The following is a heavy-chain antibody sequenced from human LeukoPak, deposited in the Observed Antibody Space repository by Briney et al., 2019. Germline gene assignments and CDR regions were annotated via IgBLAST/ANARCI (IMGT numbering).Heavy chain of an antibody. J-gene: IGHJ4*02. D-gene: IGHD2-15*01. CDR1: GGSISSSSYF. CDR2: IYHSGVT. V-gene: IGHV4-39*07. CDR3: ARDRATPYYFDY. Sequence: SETLSLTCTVSGGSISSSSYFWGRIRQPPGKGLEWIGSIYHSGVTYYNPSLRSRVTTSIDTSKNQFSLKVNSVTAADTAVYYCARDRATPYYFDYWGQGNLVTVSS.